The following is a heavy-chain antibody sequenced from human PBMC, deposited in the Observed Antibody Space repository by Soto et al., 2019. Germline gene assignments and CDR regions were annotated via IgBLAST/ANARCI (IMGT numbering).Heavy chain of an antibody. V-gene: IGHV3-21*01. Sequence: GGSLRLSCAASGFTFSSYSMNWVRQAPGKGLEWVSSISSSSSYIYYADSVKGGFTISRDNAKNSLYLQMNSLRPEDTAVYYCARDPAETDYDFWRGRPYYMDVWGKGTTVTVSS. J-gene: IGHJ6*03. D-gene: IGHD3-3*01. CDR1: GFTFSSYS. CDR3: ARDPAETDYDFWRGRPYYMDV. CDR2: ISSSSSYI.